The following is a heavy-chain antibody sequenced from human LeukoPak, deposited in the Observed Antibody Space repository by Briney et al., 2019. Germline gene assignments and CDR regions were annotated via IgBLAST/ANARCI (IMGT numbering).Heavy chain of an antibody. J-gene: IGHJ6*03. D-gene: IGHD3-10*01. CDR2: IYTSGST. V-gene: IGHV4-4*07. CDR1: GGSISSYY. Sequence: SETLSLTCTVSGGSISSYYWSWIRQPAGKGLEWIGRIYTSGSTNYNPSLKSRVTMSVDTSKNQFSLKLSSVTAADTAVYYCARESGELLWFGELLQQPEYYMDVWGKGTTVTISS. CDR3: ARESGELLWFGELLQQPEYYMDV.